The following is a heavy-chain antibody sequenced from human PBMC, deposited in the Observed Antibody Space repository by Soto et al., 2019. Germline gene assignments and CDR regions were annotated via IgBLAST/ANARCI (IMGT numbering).Heavy chain of an antibody. Sequence: VGSLRLSCAASGFTFSSYAMSWVRQAPVKGLEWVSAISGSGGSTYYADSVKGRFTISRDNSKNTLYLQMNSLRAEDTAVYYCANGGAARPDYYYYYGMDVWGQGTTVTVS. CDR3: ANGGAARPDYYYYYGMDV. J-gene: IGHJ6*02. CDR2: ISGSGGST. D-gene: IGHD6-6*01. V-gene: IGHV3-23*01. CDR1: GFTFSSYA.